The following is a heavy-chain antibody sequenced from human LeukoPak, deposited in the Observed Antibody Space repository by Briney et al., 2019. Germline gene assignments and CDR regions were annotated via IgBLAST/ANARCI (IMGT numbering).Heavy chain of an antibody. V-gene: IGHV3-48*03. CDR2: IGSSDSTT. CDR1: GFTFSSYE. Sequence: PGGSLRLSCVASGFTFSSYEMNWVRQAPGKGLEWLSYIGSSDSTTHYADSVKGRFTISRDDAKNSLYLQMNSLRAEDTAVYYCARHFGSGSYYYHYMDVWGKGTTVTVSS. CDR3: ARHFGSGSYYYHYMDV. J-gene: IGHJ6*03. D-gene: IGHD3-10*01.